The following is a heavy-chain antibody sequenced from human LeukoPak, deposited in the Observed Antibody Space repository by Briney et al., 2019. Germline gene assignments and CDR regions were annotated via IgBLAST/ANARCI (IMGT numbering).Heavy chain of an antibody. CDR3: ARDPSYYYDSSGYYPEGFDY. Sequence: ASVKVSCKASGGTFSSYAISWVRQAPGQGLEWMGRIIPILGIANYAQKFQGRVTITADKSTSTAYMELSSLRSEDTAVYYCARDPSYYYDSSGYYPEGFDYWGQGTLVTVSS. CDR2: IIPILGIA. CDR1: GGTFSSYA. J-gene: IGHJ4*02. D-gene: IGHD3-22*01. V-gene: IGHV1-69*04.